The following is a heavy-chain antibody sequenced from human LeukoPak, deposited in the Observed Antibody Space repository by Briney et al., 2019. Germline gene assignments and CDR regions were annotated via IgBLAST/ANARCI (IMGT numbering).Heavy chain of an antibody. CDR1: GYSISSGYY. Sequence: SETLSLTCTVSGYSISSGYYWGWIRQPPGKGLEWIGYIYHSGSTYYNPSLKSRVTISVDRSKNQFSLKLSSVTAADTAVYYCARANGYDSSGLDAFDIWGQGTMVTVSS. J-gene: IGHJ3*02. CDR2: IYHSGST. CDR3: ARANGYDSSGLDAFDI. D-gene: IGHD3-22*01. V-gene: IGHV4-38-2*02.